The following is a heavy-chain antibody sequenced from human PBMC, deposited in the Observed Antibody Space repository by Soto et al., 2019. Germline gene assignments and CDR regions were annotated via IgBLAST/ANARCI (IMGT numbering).Heavy chain of an antibody. CDR2: TYYRSKWYN. CDR3: ARDGEYSSGLQELMREDAFDI. CDR1: GDSVSSNSAA. V-gene: IGHV6-1*01. Sequence: SPTLSLTCAISGDSVSSNSAAWNWIRQSPSRGLEWLGRTYYRSKWYNDYAVSVKSRITINPDTSKNQFSLQLNSVTPEDTAVYYCARDGEYSSGLQELMREDAFDIWGQGTMVTVSS. D-gene: IGHD6-19*01. J-gene: IGHJ3*02.